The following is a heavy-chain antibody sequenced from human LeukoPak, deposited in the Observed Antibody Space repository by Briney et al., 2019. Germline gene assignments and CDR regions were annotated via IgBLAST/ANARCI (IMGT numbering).Heavy chain of an antibody. J-gene: IGHJ4*02. V-gene: IGHV3-7*03. Sequence: GGSLRLSCAASGFTFSSYWMSWVRQAPGKGLEWVANIKQDGSEKYYVDSVKGRFTISRDNAKNSLYLQMNSLRAEDTAVYYCARDHIAVTGRVWDYWGQGTLVTVSS. CDR1: GFTFSSYW. CDR3: ARDHIAVTGRVWDY. D-gene: IGHD6-13*01. CDR2: IKQDGSEK.